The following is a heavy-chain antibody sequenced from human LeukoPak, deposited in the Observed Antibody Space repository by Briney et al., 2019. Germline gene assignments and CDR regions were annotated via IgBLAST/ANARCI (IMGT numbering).Heavy chain of an antibody. Sequence: GGSLRLSCAASGFTFSSYAMHWVRQAPGKGLEWVAVISYDGSSKYYADSVKGRFTISRDNSKNTLYLQMNSLRAEDTAVYYCARERYYDFWSGYYYYYYYMDVWGKGTTVTVSS. D-gene: IGHD3-3*01. CDR1: GFTFSSYA. CDR2: ISYDGSSK. V-gene: IGHV3-30*01. CDR3: ARERYYDFWSGYYYYYYYMDV. J-gene: IGHJ6*03.